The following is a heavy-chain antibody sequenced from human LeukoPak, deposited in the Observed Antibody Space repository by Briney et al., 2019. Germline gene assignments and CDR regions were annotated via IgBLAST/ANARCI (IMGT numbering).Heavy chain of an antibody. Sequence: PGGSLRLSCVASGFSFSAYIMHWVRQAPGKGLEWVSAISGSGGSTYYADSVKGRFTISRDNSKNTLYLQMNSLRAEDTAVYYCAKDGRKIPFDYWGQGTLVTVSS. V-gene: IGHV3-23*01. J-gene: IGHJ4*02. D-gene: IGHD1-26*01. CDR2: ISGSGGST. CDR3: AKDGRKIPFDY. CDR1: GFSFSAYI.